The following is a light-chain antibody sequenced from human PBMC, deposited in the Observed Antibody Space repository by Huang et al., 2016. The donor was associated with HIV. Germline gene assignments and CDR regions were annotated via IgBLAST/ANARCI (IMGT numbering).Light chain of an antibody. V-gene: IGKV1-9*01. CDR3: QQLNSYPIT. CDR1: QDISYY. Sequence: IQLTQSPSSLSASIGDRVTITCRASQDISYYLAWYQQKPGKAPKLMIYDASTLQSDVPSRFSGGGSGTDFTLTISSLQPADFVTYYCQQLNSYPITFGQGTRLEIK. J-gene: IGKJ5*01. CDR2: DAS.